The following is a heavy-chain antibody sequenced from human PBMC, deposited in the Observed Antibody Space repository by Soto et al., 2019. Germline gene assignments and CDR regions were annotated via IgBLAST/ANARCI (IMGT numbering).Heavy chain of an antibody. Sequence: GGSLRLSCEASGFSFSNSIINWVRQAPGKGLEWVASISSSAYIYYADSVRGHVTISVDNSISTAYLQFHSLKASDTAIYYCARVRVSAFYDNWFDPWGQGTLVTVSS. D-gene: IGHD3-10*01. CDR2: ISSSAYI. V-gene: IGHV3-21*04. J-gene: IGHJ5*02. CDR3: ARVRVSAFYDNWFDP. CDR1: GFSFSNSI.